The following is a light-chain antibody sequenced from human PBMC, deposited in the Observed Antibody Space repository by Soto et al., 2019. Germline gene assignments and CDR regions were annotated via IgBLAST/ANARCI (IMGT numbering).Light chain of an antibody. CDR2: EGS. CDR1: SSDVGSYNL. V-gene: IGLV2-23*01. J-gene: IGLJ2*01. Sequence: QSALTQPASVSGSPGQSITISCTGTSSDVGSYNLVSWYQQHPGKAPKLMIYEGSKRPSGVSNRFSGSKSGNTASLTISGLQAEDEADDYCCSYAGSSTVFGGGTKLTVL. CDR3: CSYAGSSTV.